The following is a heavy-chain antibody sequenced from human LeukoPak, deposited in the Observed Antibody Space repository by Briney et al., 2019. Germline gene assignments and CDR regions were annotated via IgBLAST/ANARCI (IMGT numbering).Heavy chain of an antibody. Sequence: GSLRLSCAASGFTFSSYWMSWIRQPPGKGLEWIGEINHSGSTNYNPSLKSRVTISVDTSKNQFSLKLSSVTAADTAVYYCARAWGYYDRGGFDPWGQGTLVTVSS. CDR1: GFTFSSYW. D-gene: IGHD3-22*01. J-gene: IGHJ5*02. V-gene: IGHV4-34*01. CDR2: INHSGST. CDR3: ARAWGYYDRGGFDP.